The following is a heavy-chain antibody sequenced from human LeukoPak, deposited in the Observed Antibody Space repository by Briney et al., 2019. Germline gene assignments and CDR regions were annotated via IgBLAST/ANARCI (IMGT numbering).Heavy chain of an antibody. Sequence: GGSLRLSCAASGFTFSSYAMSWGRQAPGKGLEWVSAISGSGASTYYADSVKGRFTISRDNSKNTLYVQMNSLRAEDTAVYYCAIGERFIDAFEFWGQGTVATVSS. CDR2: ISGSGAST. CDR3: AIGERFIDAFEF. V-gene: IGHV3-23*01. J-gene: IGHJ3*01. CDR1: GFTFSSYA.